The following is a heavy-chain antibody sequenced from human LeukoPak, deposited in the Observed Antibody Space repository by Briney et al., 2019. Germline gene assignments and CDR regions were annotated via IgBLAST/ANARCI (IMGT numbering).Heavy chain of an antibody. Sequence: SETLSLTCAVYGQPFSVYYWSWIRQPPGKGLEWIGEINHSGATNYNPSLKSRVTISVDTSKNQFPLRLTSVTGADMTIYCCASSRVYSGGEWHNWFDPWGQGTLVTVSS. CDR2: INHSGAT. D-gene: IGHD3-10*01. CDR1: GQPFSVYY. V-gene: IGHV4-34*01. CDR3: ASSRVYSGGEWHNWFDP. J-gene: IGHJ5*02.